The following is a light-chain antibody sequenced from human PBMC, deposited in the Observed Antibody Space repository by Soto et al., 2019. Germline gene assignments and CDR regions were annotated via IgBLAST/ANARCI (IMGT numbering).Light chain of an antibody. CDR2: SNN. Sequence: QSVLAQPPSASGTPGQRVTISCSGSSSNIRTNTVNWYHQLPGTAPKLLIYSNNHRPSGVPDRFSGSKSGTSASLAISGFQSEDEADYYCAAWDDSLNGWVFGGGTKLTVL. J-gene: IGLJ3*02. V-gene: IGLV1-44*01. CDR1: SSNIRTNT. CDR3: AAWDDSLNGWV.